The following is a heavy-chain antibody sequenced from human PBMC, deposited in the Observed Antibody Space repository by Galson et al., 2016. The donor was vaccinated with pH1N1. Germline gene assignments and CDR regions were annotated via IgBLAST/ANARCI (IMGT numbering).Heavy chain of an antibody. J-gene: IGHJ4*02. D-gene: IGHD5-24*01. V-gene: IGHV3-53*01. CDR2: IYTGGKT. CDR3: AKPSDKRLQFYYFDS. CDR1: GFSVSSNY. Sequence: SLRLSCAASGFSVSSNYMNWVRQAPGRGLEWVSVIYTGGKTDYTDSVKGRFTTTRDNSRNTLFLQMDSLRAEDTAVYYCAKPSDKRLQFYYFDSWGQGTLVTVSS.